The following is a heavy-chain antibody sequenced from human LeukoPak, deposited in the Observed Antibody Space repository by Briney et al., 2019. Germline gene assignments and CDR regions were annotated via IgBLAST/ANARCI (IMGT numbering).Heavy chain of an antibody. V-gene: IGHV3-30-3*01. J-gene: IGHJ2*01. D-gene: IGHD2-8*02. CDR3: ARDLTVPGWYFDL. Sequence: GGSLRLSCAASGFTFSSYAMHWVRQAPGKGLEWVAVISYDGSNKYYADSVKGRFTISRDNSKNTLYLQMNSLRAEDTAVYYCARDLTVPGWYFDLWGRSTLVTVSS. CDR2: ISYDGSNK. CDR1: GFTFSSYA.